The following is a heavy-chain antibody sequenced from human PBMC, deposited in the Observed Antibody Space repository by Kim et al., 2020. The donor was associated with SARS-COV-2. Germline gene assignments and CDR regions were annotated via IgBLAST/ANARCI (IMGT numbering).Heavy chain of an antibody. J-gene: IGHJ5*02. D-gene: IGHD5-18*01. CDR3: TRSLQYSTES. Sequence: GGSLRLSCITSGFTFSDWSMNWVRQTPGKGLEWVAYIRGSSGVIYYAESVRGRFTISRDNAKKSLYLQMNSLRDEDTAVYYCTRSLQYSTESWGQGTLVTVSS. CDR2: IRGSSGVI. CDR1: GFTFSDWS. V-gene: IGHV3-48*02.